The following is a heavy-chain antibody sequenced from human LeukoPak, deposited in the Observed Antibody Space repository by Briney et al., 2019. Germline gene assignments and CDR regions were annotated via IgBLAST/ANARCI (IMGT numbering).Heavy chain of an antibody. D-gene: IGHD3-3*01. Sequence: PGGSLRLSCAASGFTFSSYGMHWVRQAPGKGLEWVAFIRSDGSNIYYADSVKGRFTISRDNSKNTLYLQMNSLRAEDTAVYYCARDPRRFSLGFYHSSHGYNGMDVWGQGTTVTVSS. V-gene: IGHV3-30*02. CDR1: GFTFSSYG. CDR2: IRSDGSNI. J-gene: IGHJ6*02. CDR3: ARDPRRFSLGFYHSSHGYNGMDV.